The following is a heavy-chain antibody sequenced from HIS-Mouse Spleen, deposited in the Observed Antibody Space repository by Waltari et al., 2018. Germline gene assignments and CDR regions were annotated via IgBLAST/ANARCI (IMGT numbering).Heavy chain of an antibody. J-gene: IGHJ2*01. CDR3: AREIPYSSSWYDWYFDL. D-gene: IGHD6-13*01. Sequence: QLQLQESGPGLVKPSETLSLTCTVSGGSISSRRYYGGWIRSPPGKGLEWIGSIYYSGSTYYNPSLKSRVTISVDTSKNQFSLKLSSVTAADTAVYYCAREIPYSSSWYDWYFDLWGRGTLVTVSS. CDR1: GGSISSRRYY. V-gene: IGHV4-39*07. CDR2: IYYSGST.